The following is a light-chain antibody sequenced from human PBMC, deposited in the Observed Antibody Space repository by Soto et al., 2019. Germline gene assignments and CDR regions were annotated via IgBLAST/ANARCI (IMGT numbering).Light chain of an antibody. J-gene: IGKJ5*01. CDR2: GAS. V-gene: IGKV3D-20*02. CDR1: QSVSNNY. Sequence: EIVLTQSPGTLSLSPWERSTLSFRAIQSVSNNYLAWYQQKPGQAPRLLIYGASSRATGIPDRFSGSGSGTDFTLTISSLEPEDFAVYYCQQRSDWPPITFGQGTRLEIK. CDR3: QQRSDWPPIT.